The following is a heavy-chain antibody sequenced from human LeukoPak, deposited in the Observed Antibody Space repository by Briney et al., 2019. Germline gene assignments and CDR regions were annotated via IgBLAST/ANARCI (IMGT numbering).Heavy chain of an antibody. D-gene: IGHD1-26*01. CDR3: AKDSGTRWDYYFDN. Sequence: PRGSLRLSCAASGFTFDDYAMHWVRQAPGRGLEWVSLISGDSGDTYYADSVKGRFTISRDNSENSLFLQMNSLRNDDTAFYYCAKDSGTRWDYYFDNWGQGTLVTVSS. CDR2: ISGDSGDT. J-gene: IGHJ4*02. CDR1: GFTFDDYA. V-gene: IGHV3-43*02.